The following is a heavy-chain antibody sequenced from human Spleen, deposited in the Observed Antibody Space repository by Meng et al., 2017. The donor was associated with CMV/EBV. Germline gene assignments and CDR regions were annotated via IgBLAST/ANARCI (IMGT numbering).Heavy chain of an antibody. D-gene: IGHD1-26*01. J-gene: IGHJ6*02. Sequence: SETLSLTCAVYGGSFNDYYCSWIRQFPGKGLEWIGEINHSGSTNYNPSLKSRVTISVDTSKNQFSLKLSSVTAADTAVYYCARTSGSYYYYGMDVWGQGTTVTVSS. V-gene: IGHV4-34*01. CDR2: INHSGST. CDR3: ARTSGSYYYYGMDV. CDR1: GGSFNDYY.